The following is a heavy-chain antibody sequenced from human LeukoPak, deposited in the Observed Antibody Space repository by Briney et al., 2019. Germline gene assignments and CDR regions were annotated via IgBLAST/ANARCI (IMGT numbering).Heavy chain of an antibody. V-gene: IGHV3-23*01. J-gene: IGHJ6*02. CDR3: AKVRGIVSPKYYYYYYGMDV. CDR1: GFTFSSYA. Sequence: PGGSLRLSRAASGFTFSSYAMSWVRQAPGKGLEWVSAISGSGGSTYYADSVKGRFTISRDNSKNTLYLQMNSLRAEDTAVYYCAKVRGIVSPKYYYYYYGMDVWGQGTTVTVSS. D-gene: IGHD3-16*01. CDR2: ISGSGGST.